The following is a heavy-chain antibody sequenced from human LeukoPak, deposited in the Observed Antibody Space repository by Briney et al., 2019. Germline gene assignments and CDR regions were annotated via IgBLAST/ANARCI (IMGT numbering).Heavy chain of an antibody. V-gene: IGHV4-61*01. J-gene: IGHJ5*02. Sequence: PSETLSLTCTVSGGSVSSNIHYWRWLRQPPGRGLEWIGYIYYSGSTNYNPSLKSRVTISVDTSKNQFSLKPTSVTAADTAVYYCARVHITMVRGVSGWFDPWGQGTLVTVSS. CDR1: GGSVSSNIHY. CDR3: ARVHITMVRGVSGWFDP. D-gene: IGHD3-10*01. CDR2: IYYSGST.